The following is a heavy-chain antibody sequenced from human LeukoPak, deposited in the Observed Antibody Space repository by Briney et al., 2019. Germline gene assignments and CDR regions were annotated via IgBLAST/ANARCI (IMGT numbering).Heavy chain of an antibody. CDR1: GYSISSGYY. D-gene: IGHD1-1*01. CDR2: IYHSGST. CDR3: ARDGTNWNPGL. Sequence: SETLSLTCTVSGYSISSGYYWGWIRQPPGKGLEWIGYIYHSGSTYYNPSLKSRVTISVDRSKNQFSLKLSSVTAADTAVYYCARDGTNWNPGLWGQGTLVTVSS. V-gene: IGHV4-38-2*02. J-gene: IGHJ4*02.